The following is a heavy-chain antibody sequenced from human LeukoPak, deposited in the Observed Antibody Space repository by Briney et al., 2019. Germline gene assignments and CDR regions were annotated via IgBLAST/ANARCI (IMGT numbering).Heavy chain of an antibody. J-gene: IGHJ4*02. Sequence: ASVKVSCKASGYTFTSYDTNWVRQAPGQGLGWMGWTNPNTANTGYAQKFQGRVTITRNTSISTSYMELNSLRSEDTAVYYCARGEYSGSYYYFAYWGQGTLVTVSS. CDR3: ARGEYSGSYYYFAY. V-gene: IGHV1-8*01. CDR1: GYTFTSYD. D-gene: IGHD1-26*01. CDR2: TNPNTANT.